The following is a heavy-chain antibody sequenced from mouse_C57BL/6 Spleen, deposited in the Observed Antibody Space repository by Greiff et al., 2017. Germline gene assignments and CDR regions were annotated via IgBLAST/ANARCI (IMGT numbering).Heavy chain of an antibody. Sequence: QVQLQQSGPELVKPGASVKISCKASGYAFSSSWLNWVKQRPGKGLEWIGRIYPGDGDTNYNGKIKGKATLTANKSSSTAYLQLSRLTSEDSAVYSRANCTDSSLGFAYWGQGAVVTVCA. CDR2: IYPGDGDT. CDR1: GYAFSSSW. D-gene: IGHD1-1*01. V-gene: IGHV1-82*01. CDR3: ANCTDSSLGFAY. J-gene: IGHJ3*01.